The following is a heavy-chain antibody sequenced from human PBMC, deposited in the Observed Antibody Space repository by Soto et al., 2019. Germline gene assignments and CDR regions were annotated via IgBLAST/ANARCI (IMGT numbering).Heavy chain of an antibody. CDR2: IYYSGST. CDR3: ARAPRGDLGYFVY. D-gene: IGHD3-10*01. J-gene: IGHJ4*02. CDR1: GGSVSSGSYY. Sequence: PSETLSLTCTVSGGSVSSGSYYWSWIRQPPGKGLEWIGYIYYSGSTNYNPSLKSRVTISVDTSKNQFSLKLSSVTAADTAVYYCARAPRGDLGYFVYWGQGTLVTVSS. V-gene: IGHV4-61*01.